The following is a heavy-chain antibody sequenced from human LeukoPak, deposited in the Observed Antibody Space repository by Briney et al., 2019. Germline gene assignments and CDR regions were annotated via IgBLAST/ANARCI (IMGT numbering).Heavy chain of an antibody. CDR1: GYTFTGYY. CDR3: AREGEGYSQIDY. V-gene: IGHV1-2*02. D-gene: IGHD5-18*01. CDR2: INPNSGGT. Sequence: ASVKVSCKASGYTFTGYYMHWVRQAPGQGLGWMGWINPNSGGTNYAQKFQGRVTMTRDTSISTAYMELSRLRSDDTAVYYCAREGEGYSQIDYWGQGTLVTVSS. J-gene: IGHJ4*02.